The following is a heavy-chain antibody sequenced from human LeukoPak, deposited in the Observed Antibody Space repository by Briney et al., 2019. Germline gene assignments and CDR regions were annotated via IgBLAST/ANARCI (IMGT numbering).Heavy chain of an antibody. J-gene: IGHJ4*02. CDR1: GFTFSNYG. Sequence: GGSLRLSCAASGFTFSNYGMHWVRQAPGKGLEWVAFIRYDGSNKYYADSVKGRFTISRDNSKNTLYLQMNSLRAEDAAVYYCARDSPDTFGGVIGLWGQGTLVTVSS. CDR3: ARDSPDTFGGVIGL. D-gene: IGHD3-16*02. V-gene: IGHV3-30*02. CDR2: IRYDGSNK.